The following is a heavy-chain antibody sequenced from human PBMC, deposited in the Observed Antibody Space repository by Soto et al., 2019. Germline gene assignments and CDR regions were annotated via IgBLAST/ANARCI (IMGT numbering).Heavy chain of an antibody. CDR3: ARTSRYSYGPVRHFDY. CDR1: SGSISSYY. CDR2: AYYSGST. Sequence: SETLSLTCTVASGSISSYYWSWLRQPPGKGLEWIGYAYYSGSTYYNPSLKSRVTISVDTSKNQFSLKLSSVTAADTAVYYCARTSRYSYGPVRHFDYWGQGTLVTVSS. V-gene: IGHV4-59*12. J-gene: IGHJ4*02. D-gene: IGHD5-18*01.